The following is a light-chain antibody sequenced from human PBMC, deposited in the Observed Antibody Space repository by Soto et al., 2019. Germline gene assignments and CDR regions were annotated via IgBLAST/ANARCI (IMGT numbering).Light chain of an antibody. CDR3: QQYMSSVT. J-gene: IGKJ1*01. Sequence: EIVLTQSPGSLSLSPGQRATLSCRASQSVDSTFFAWYQKKPGQAPRLLIYGASKRDTGVPDRFSGSGSGTDVTLTISRLEPVDLAVYYCQQYMSSVTFGQGTKVEI. CDR1: QSVDSTF. V-gene: IGKV3-20*01. CDR2: GAS.